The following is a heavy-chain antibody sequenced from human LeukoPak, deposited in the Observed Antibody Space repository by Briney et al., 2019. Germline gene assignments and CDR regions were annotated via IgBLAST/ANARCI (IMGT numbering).Heavy chain of an antibody. D-gene: IGHD3-16*01. Sequence: PGGSLRLSCAASGFTFSSYGMHWVRQAPGKGLEWVAVIWYDGSNKYYADSVKGRFTISRDNSKNTLYLQMNSLRDEDTAVYYCARDLFTWTPDYWGQGTLVTVSS. CDR3: ARDLFTWTPDY. CDR2: IWYDGSNK. J-gene: IGHJ4*02. V-gene: IGHV3-33*01. CDR1: GFTFSSYG.